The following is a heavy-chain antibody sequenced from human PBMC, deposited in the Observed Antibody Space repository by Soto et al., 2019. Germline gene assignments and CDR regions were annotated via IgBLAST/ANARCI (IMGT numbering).Heavy chain of an antibody. D-gene: IGHD2-2*02. CDR3: ARWGVGRYCSSTSCYTWVFDY. CDR2: INSDGSST. CDR1: GFTFSSYW. V-gene: IGHV3-74*01. Sequence: EVQLVESGGGLVQPGGSLRLSCAASGFTFSSYWMHWVRQAPGKGLVWVSRINSDGSSTSYADSVKGRFTISRDNAKNTLDLQMNRLRAEDTAVYYCARWGVGRYCSSTSCYTWVFDYWGQGTLVTVSS. J-gene: IGHJ4*02.